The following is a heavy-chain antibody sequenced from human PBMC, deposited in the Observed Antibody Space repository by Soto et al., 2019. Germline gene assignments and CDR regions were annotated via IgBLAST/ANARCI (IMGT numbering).Heavy chain of an antibody. Sequence: SXKVSFEASGYSXIDYYMNLVRQAPGQGLQWIGWINPKSGDTKCAQSFQGGVTMTRDTSINTAYMELNRLTSDDTAVYYCTRGRTTGPVAVSETILGGYWGQGTLGTVSS. CDR3: TRGRTTGPVAVSETILGGY. CDR2: INPKSGDT. D-gene: IGHD6-19*01. V-gene: IGHV1-2*02. CDR1: GYSXIDYY. J-gene: IGHJ4*02.